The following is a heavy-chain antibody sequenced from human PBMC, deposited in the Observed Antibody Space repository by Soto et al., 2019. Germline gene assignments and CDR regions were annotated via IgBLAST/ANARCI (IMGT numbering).Heavy chain of an antibody. V-gene: IGHV4-31*03. D-gene: IGHD6-19*01. Sequence: KTSETLSLTCTASGGTISIDGYYWICMRQHPEKGLEWIGYIYYTGGTNCNPSLKSRVTISVDTSKIKFSLRLSSVTAADTAVYYCARLDKNDISSGCDLWGQGSLVTVSS. J-gene: IGHJ5*02. CDR2: IYYTGGT. CDR1: GGTISIDGYY. CDR3: ARLDKNDISSGCDL.